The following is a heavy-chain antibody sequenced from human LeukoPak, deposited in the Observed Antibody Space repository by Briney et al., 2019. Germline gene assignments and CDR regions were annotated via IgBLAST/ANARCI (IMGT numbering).Heavy chain of an antibody. CDR1: GYTFTSYG. CDR3: ARVCPSPDDILTGYYNGAFDI. Sequence: ASVKVSCKASGYTFTSYGISWVRQAPGQGLEWMGWISAYNGNTNYAQKLQGRVTMTTDTSTSTAYMELRSLRSDDTAVYYCARVCPSPDDILTGYYNGAFDIWGQGTMVTVSS. V-gene: IGHV1-18*01. CDR2: ISAYNGNT. D-gene: IGHD3-9*01. J-gene: IGHJ3*02.